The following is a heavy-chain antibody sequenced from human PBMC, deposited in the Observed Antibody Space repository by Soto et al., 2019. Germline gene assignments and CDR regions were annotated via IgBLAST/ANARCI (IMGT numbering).Heavy chain of an antibody. CDR2: IIPIFGTA. D-gene: IGHD3-10*01. CDR1: GGTFSSYA. CDR3: ARGGYYGSGSYYNVGAFDI. J-gene: IGHJ3*02. V-gene: IGHV1-69*06. Sequence: SVKVSCKASGGTFSSYAISWVRQAPGQGLEWMGGIIPIFGTANYAQKFPGRVTITADKSTSTAYMELSSLRSEDTAVYYCARGGYYGSGSYYNVGAFDIWGQGTMVTVSS.